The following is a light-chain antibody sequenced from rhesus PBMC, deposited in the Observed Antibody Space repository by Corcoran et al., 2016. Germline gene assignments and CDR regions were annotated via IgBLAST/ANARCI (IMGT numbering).Light chain of an antibody. J-gene: IGKJ1*01. CDR2: AAS. Sequence: DIQMTQSPSSLSASVGDTVTIPCRSSQGISSYLNWFQQKPGKAPKLLIYAASSLESGVPPRFSGSGAWTDFPLTISSLQPEDFAVYYCLQHKRYPWTFGQGTKVEIK. CDR3: LQHKRYPWT. V-gene: IGKV1-28*02. CDR1: QGISSY.